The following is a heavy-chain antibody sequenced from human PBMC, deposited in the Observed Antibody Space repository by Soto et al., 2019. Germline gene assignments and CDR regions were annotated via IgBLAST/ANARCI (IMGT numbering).Heavy chain of an antibody. D-gene: IGHD7-27*01. Sequence: ASVKVSCKASGYTFTSYYMHWVRQAPGQGLEWMGIINPSGGSTSYAQKFQGRVTMTRDTSTSTVYMELSSLRSEDTAVYYCARDFTLGSPPYYYYGMDVWGQGTTVTVSS. CDR2: INPSGGST. V-gene: IGHV1-46*01. CDR3: ARDFTLGSPPYYYYGMDV. J-gene: IGHJ6*02. CDR1: GYTFTSYY.